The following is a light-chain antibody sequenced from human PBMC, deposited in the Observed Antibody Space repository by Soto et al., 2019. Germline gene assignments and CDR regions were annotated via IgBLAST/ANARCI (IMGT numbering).Light chain of an antibody. Sequence: DIQMTQSPSSLSASVGDRFTITCQASQDISNYLNWYQQKPGKXPKXXIYDASNLETGVPSRFSGSGSGTDFTFTISSLQPEDIETYDCQQYDDLPLTFGGGTKVDIK. V-gene: IGKV1-33*01. CDR2: DAS. J-gene: IGKJ4*01. CDR1: QDISNY. CDR3: QQYDDLPLT.